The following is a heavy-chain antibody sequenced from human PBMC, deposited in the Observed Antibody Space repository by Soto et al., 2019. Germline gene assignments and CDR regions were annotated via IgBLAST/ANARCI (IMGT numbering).Heavy chain of an antibody. J-gene: IGHJ5*02. CDR1: GFTFSNAW. CDR3: TTDDPINRS. V-gene: IGHV3-15*01. Sequence: GGSLRLSCASSGFTFSNAWMSCVLQAPGKGLEWVGRIKSKTNGGTTDYAAPVIGRFTISRDDSKNTLYLQMNSLKTEDTAVYYCTTDDPINRSWGQGTLVTVSS. CDR2: IKSKTNGGTT.